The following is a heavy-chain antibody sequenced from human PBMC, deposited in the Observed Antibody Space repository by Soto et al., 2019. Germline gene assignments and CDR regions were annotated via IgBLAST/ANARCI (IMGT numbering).Heavy chain of an antibody. D-gene: IGHD4-4*01. CDR2: IYYSGST. CDR3: ARRSPYLYSNYVYYYMDV. V-gene: IGHV4-39*01. J-gene: IGHJ6*03. CDR1: GGSISSSSYY. Sequence: QLQLQESGPGLVKPSETLSLTCTVSGGSISSSSYYWGWIRQPPGKGLEWIGGIYYSGSTYYNPSLKSRAIISVDTSKNQFSLKLSSVTAADTAVYYCARRSPYLYSNYVYYYMDVWGKGTTVTVSS.